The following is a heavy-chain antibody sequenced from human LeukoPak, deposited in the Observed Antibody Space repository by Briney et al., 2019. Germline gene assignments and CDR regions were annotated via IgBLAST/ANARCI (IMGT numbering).Heavy chain of an antibody. J-gene: IGHJ3*02. CDR1: GYTFTSYG. Sequence: GASVKVSCKASGYTFTSYGISWVRQAPGQGLEWMGWISAYNGNTNYAQKLQGRVTMTTDTSTSTAYMELRSLRSDDTAVYYCARVNDFWSGYHHYDAFDIWGQGTMVTVSS. D-gene: IGHD3-3*01. V-gene: IGHV1-18*01. CDR2: ISAYNGNT. CDR3: ARVNDFWSGYHHYDAFDI.